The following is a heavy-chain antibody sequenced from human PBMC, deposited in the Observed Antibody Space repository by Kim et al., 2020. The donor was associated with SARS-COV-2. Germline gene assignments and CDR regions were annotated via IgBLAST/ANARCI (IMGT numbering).Heavy chain of an antibody. J-gene: IGHJ6*02. CDR2: ISSSGSTI. Sequence: GGSLRLSCAASGFTFSSYEMNWVRQAPGKGLEWVSYISSSGSTIYYADSVKGRFTISRDNAKNSLYLQMNSLRAEDTAVYYCAREMVPSTYYYYYGMDVWGQGTTVTVSS. V-gene: IGHV3-48*03. CDR1: GFTFSSYE. CDR3: AREMVPSTYYYYYGMDV. D-gene: IGHD2-2*01.